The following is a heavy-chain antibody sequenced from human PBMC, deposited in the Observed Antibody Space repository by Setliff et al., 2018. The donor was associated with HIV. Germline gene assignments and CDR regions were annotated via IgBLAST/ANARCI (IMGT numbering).Heavy chain of an antibody. V-gene: IGHV4-61*02. J-gene: IGHJ5*01. Sequence: SETLSLPCTVSGGSIDSGNYDWNWVRQPGGKGLEWIGRIYTRGSTKYSPTFESRVTMSLDTSKNQFSLNLRSVTAADTALYYCVRSGCNGNICYDSRGWLDSWGQGTQVTVSS. D-gene: IGHD5-12*01. CDR3: VRSGCNGNICYDSRGWLDS. CDR1: GGSIDSGNYD. CDR2: IYTRGST.